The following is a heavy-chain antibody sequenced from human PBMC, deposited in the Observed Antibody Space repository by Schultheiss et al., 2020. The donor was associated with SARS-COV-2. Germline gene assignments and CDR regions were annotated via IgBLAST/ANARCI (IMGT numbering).Heavy chain of an antibody. Sequence: SQTLSLTCTVSGGSISSYYWSWIRQPPGKGLEWIGEINHSGSTNYNPSLKSRVTMSVDTSKNQFSLKLSSVTAADTAVYYCARDRGSNYDYVWGSPRWYFDLWGRGTLVTVS. CDR2: INHSGST. CDR3: ARDRGSNYDYVWGSPRWYFDL. CDR1: GGSISSYY. D-gene: IGHD3-16*01. V-gene: IGHV4-59*01. J-gene: IGHJ2*01.